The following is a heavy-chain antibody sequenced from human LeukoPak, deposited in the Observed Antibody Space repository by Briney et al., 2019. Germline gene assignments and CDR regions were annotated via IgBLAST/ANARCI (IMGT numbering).Heavy chain of an antibody. CDR2: INWNSGST. CDR1: GFTFDDYG. D-gene: IGHD3-22*01. Sequence: PGGSLRLSCAASGFTFDDYGMSWVRQAPGKGLEWVSGINWNSGSTGYADSVKGRFTISRDNAKNSLYLQMNSLRAEDTALYYCAREDDDSSGYYYTYYFDYWGQGTLVTVSS. J-gene: IGHJ4*02. V-gene: IGHV3-20*04. CDR3: AREDDDSSGYYYTYYFDY.